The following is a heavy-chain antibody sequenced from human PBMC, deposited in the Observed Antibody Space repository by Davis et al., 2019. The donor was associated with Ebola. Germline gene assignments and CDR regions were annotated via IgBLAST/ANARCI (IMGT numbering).Heavy chain of an antibody. Sequence: GESLKISCAASGFTFSSYSMNWVRQAPGKGLEWVSSISSSSSYIYYADSVKGRFTISRDNAKNSLYLQMNSLRAEDTAVYYCAMGGRGSYPADYWGQGTLVTVSS. D-gene: IGHD1-26*01. CDR2: ISSSSSYI. CDR3: AMGGRGSYPADY. CDR1: GFTFSSYS. J-gene: IGHJ4*02. V-gene: IGHV3-21*01.